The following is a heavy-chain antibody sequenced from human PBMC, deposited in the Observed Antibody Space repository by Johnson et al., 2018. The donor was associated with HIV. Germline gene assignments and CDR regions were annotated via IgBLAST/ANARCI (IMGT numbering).Heavy chain of an antibody. CDR1: GFTVSTNS. CDR2: IYSGDNT. J-gene: IGHJ3*02. V-gene: IGHV3-66*04. D-gene: IGHD5-12*01. Sequence: VQLVESGGGVVQPGRSLRLSCAASGFTVSTNSMSWVRQAPGKGLEWVSVIYSGDNTLYADSVKGRFIVSRDNSKNTLYLQMNSLRLEDTAVYYCARHSPARGFPAFDIWGQGTLVTVSS. CDR3: ARHSPARGFPAFDI.